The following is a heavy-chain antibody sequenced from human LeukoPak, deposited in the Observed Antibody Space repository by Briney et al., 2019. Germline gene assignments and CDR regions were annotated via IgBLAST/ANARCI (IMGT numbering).Heavy chain of an antibody. CDR2: IYYSGST. V-gene: IGHV4-31*03. Sequence: PSQTLSLTCTVSGASISSGGYYWSWIRQHPGKGLEWIGYIYYSGSTYYNPSLKSRVTISVDTSKNQFSLKLSSVTAADTAVYYCARAHPSVVRRWWYFDYWGQGTLVTVSS. CDR1: GASISSGGYY. CDR3: ARAHPSVVRRWWYFDY. J-gene: IGHJ4*02. D-gene: IGHD4-23*01.